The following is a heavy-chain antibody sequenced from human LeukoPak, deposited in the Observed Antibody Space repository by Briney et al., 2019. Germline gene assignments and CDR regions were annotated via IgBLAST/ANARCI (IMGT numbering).Heavy chain of an antibody. CDR1: GYTFTGYY. CDR3: ARGTYSGYDDGYYYYYMDV. CDR2: INPNSGGT. J-gene: IGHJ6*03. D-gene: IGHD5-12*01. Sequence: ASVKVSCKASGYTFTGYYMHWVRQAPGQGLEWMGWINPNSGGTNYAQKFPGKVTMTMDTSISTVYMELSRVRSDDTAVYYCARGTYSGYDDGYYYYYMDVWGKGTTVTVSS. V-gene: IGHV1-2*02.